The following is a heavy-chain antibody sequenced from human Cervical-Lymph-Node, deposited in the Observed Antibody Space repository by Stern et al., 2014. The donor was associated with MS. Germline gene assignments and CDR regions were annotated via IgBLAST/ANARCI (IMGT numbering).Heavy chain of an antibody. CDR3: AVGYCSTTTCPYYYFYYGVDV. CDR1: GFTFSSYA. Sequence: VQLVESGGGVVQPGRSLRLSCAASGFTFSSYALYWVRQAPGKGLEWLSVISYDGSNKYYADSVKGRFTISRDSSKNTLYLQMNNLRAEDTAVYYCAVGYCSTTTCPYYYFYYGVDVWGQGTTVTVSS. J-gene: IGHJ6*02. CDR2: ISYDGSNK. V-gene: IGHV3-30*03. D-gene: IGHD2-2*01.